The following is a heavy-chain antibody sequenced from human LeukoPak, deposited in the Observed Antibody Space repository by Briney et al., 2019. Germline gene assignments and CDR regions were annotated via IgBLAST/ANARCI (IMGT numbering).Heavy chain of an antibody. J-gene: IGHJ3*02. V-gene: IGHV3-74*01. CDR3: STGSGHAFDI. CDR1: GFTVSNNY. D-gene: IGHD3-10*01. CDR2: INSDGSST. Sequence: PGGSLRLSCAASGFTVSNNYMSWVRQVPGKGLVWVSRINSDGSSTSYADSVKGRFTISRDNAKNTLYVQMNSLRAEDTAVYYCSTGSGHAFDIWGRGTMVTVSS.